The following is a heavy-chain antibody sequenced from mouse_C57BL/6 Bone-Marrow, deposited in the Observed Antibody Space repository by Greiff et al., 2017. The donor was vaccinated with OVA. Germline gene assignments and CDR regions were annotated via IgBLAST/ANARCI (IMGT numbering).Heavy chain of an antibody. CDR1: GYSITSGYY. D-gene: IGHD1-1*01. Sequence: DVQLQESGPGLVKPSQSLSLTCSVTGYSITSGYYWNWIRQFPGNKLEWMGYISSDGSNNYNPSLKNRISITRDTSKNQFFLKLNSVTTEDTATYYCARATATVVATDDWGQGTTLTVSS. CDR3: ARATATVVATDD. V-gene: IGHV3-6*01. CDR2: ISSDGSN. J-gene: IGHJ2*01.